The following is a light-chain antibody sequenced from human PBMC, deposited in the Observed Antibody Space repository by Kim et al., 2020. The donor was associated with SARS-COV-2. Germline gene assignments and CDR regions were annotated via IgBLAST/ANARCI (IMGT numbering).Light chain of an antibody. V-gene: IGLV1-44*01. CDR2: SNN. Sequence: QSVLTQPPSASGTPGQRVTISCSGSSSNIGSHTLNWYQQLPGTAPKLVIYSNNQRPSGVPDRFSGSKSATSASLAISGLQSEDEADYYCATWDDSLNSVIFGGGTQLTVL. CDR1: SSNIGSHT. J-gene: IGLJ2*01. CDR3: ATWDDSLNSVI.